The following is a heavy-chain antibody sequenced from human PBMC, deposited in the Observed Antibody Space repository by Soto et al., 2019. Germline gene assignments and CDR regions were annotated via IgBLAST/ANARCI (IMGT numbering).Heavy chain of an antibody. D-gene: IGHD3-10*01. V-gene: IGHV3-23*01. CDR3: AKDPGIPSAQRHRWFGEFYFDY. Sequence: EVQLLESGGGLVQPGGSLRLSCAASGFTFSNYAMSWVRQAPGKGLEWVSVISGSGTTTYYADSVKGRFTISRDNSKNTLYLHMNSLRAEDTAVYYGAKDPGIPSAQRHRWFGEFYFDYWGQGTLVNVSS. CDR1: GFTFSNYA. CDR2: ISGSGTTT. J-gene: IGHJ4*02.